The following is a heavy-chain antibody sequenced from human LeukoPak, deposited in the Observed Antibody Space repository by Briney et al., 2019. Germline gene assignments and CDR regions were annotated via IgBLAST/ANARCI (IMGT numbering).Heavy chain of an antibody. CDR2: IYYSGST. CDR1: GGSISSYY. Sequence: PSETLSLTCTVSGGSISSYYWSWIRQPPGKGLEWIGYIYYSGSTNYNPSLKGRVTISVDTSKNQFSLKLSSVTAADTAVYYCARDSRLELLSYWGQGTLVTVSS. J-gene: IGHJ4*02. D-gene: IGHD3-3*01. V-gene: IGHV4-59*01. CDR3: ARDSRLELLSY.